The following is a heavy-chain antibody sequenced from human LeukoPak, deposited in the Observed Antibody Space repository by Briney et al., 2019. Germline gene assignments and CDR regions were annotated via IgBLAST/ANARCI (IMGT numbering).Heavy chain of an antibody. D-gene: IGHD1-26*01. CDR1: GGSISSGGYY. CDR3: ARVGPDGATLFDY. Sequence: PSETLSLTCTVSGGSISSGGYYWSWIRQHPGKGLEWIGRIYYSGSTHYNPSLESRVTLSLDTSKNQFSLKLTSVTAADTAVYYCARVGPDGATLFDYWGQGTLVTVSS. J-gene: IGHJ4*02. CDR2: IYYSGST. V-gene: IGHV4-39*07.